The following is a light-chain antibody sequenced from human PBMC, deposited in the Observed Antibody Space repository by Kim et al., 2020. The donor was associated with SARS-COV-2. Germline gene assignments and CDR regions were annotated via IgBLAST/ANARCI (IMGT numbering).Light chain of an antibody. V-gene: IGLV3-1*01. CDR3: QVWDSGTVV. CDR2: QDN. Sequence: SYELTQPPSVSVSPGQTASITCSGDKLGDKYASWYQQKPGQSPILVIYQDNRRPSGIPERFSGSNSGNSATLTISGTQPMDEADYYCQVWDSGTVVFGGGTKLTVL. J-gene: IGLJ2*01. CDR1: KLGDKY.